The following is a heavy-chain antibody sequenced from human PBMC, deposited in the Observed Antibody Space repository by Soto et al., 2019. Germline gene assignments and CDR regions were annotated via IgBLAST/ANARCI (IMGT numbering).Heavy chain of an antibody. J-gene: IGHJ5*02. CDR3: AKKVLPQGGNCFDP. Sequence: PSETLSLTCTVSGGSISSYYWSWIRQPPGKGLEWIVYIYYSGSTNYNPSLKSRVTISVDTSKNQFSLKLSSVTADDPAVYYCAKKVLPQGGNCFDPWGQGTLVTVSS. V-gene: IGHV4-59*08. CDR1: GGSISSYY. CDR2: IYYSGST. D-gene: IGHD3-16*01.